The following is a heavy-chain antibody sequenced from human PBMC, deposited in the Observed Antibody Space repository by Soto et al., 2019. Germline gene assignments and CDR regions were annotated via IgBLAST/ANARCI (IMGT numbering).Heavy chain of an antibody. J-gene: IGHJ4*02. CDR2: IHDSGSS. Sequence: SETLSLTCTVSGGSISSYYWSWIRQPPGKGLEWIAYIHDSGSSNYNPSLKSRLTISVDTSKNHFSLKLSSVTAADTAVYYCARDVADCSGGSCYSGIFDYWGQGTLVTVSS. D-gene: IGHD2-15*01. CDR3: ARDVADCSGGSCYSGIFDY. CDR1: GGSISSYY. V-gene: IGHV4-59*01.